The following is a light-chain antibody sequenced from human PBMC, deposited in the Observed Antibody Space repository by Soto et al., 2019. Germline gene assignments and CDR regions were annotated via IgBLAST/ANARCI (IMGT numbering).Light chain of an antibody. CDR2: GAS. V-gene: IGKV3-15*01. CDR1: QSINSE. J-gene: IGKJ2*01. Sequence: EIVMTQSPATLSLSPGERAALSCRASQSINSELAWYQQKPGQPPRLLIYGASTRATGVPARLTGSESGSEFTVTISGLQSEDFAVYYCQQGHNWPLTFGQGTRLEI. CDR3: QQGHNWPLT.